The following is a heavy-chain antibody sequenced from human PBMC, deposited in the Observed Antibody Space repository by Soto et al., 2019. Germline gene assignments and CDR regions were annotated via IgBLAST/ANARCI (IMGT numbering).Heavy chain of an antibody. D-gene: IGHD3-22*01. V-gene: IGHV1-46*01. CDR2: INPSGGST. Sequence: QVQLVQSGAEVKKPGASVKVSCKASGYTLTSYYMHWVRQAPGQGLEWMGIINPSGGSTSYAQKFQGRVTITRDTSTSTVYLELSSLRSEDTAVYYCARDLLPDDSSGYYLDYWGQGTLVTVSS. CDR1: GYTLTSYY. CDR3: ARDLLPDDSSGYYLDY. J-gene: IGHJ4*02.